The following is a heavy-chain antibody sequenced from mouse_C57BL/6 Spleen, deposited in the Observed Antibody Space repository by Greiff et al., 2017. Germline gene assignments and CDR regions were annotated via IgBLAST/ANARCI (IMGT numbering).Heavy chain of an antibody. CDR3: ARLGTTVWDFDV. V-gene: IGHV5-6*01. D-gene: IGHD1-1*01. J-gene: IGHJ1*03. CDR1: GFTFSSYG. CDR2: ISSGGSYT. Sequence: EVQLVESGGDLVKPGGPLKLSCAASGFTFSSYGMPWVRQTPDKRLEWVATISSGGSYTYYPDGVKGGFTISRDNAKNTLYLQMSSLKSEDTAMYYCARLGTTVWDFDVWGTGTTVTVAS.